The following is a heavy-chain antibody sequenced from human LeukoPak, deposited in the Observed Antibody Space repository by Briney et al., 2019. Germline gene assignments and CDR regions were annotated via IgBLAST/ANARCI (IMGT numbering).Heavy chain of an antibody. Sequence: PGGSLRLSCAASGFTFSSYEMNWVRQAPGKGLEWVSYISSSGSTIYYADSVKGRFTISRDNAKNSLYLQMDSLRAEDTAVYYCARRAMTERGHSYGLDYWGQGTLVTVSS. CDR3: ARRAMTERGHSYGLDY. CDR1: GFTFSSYE. CDR2: ISSSGSTI. V-gene: IGHV3-48*03. J-gene: IGHJ4*02. D-gene: IGHD5-18*01.